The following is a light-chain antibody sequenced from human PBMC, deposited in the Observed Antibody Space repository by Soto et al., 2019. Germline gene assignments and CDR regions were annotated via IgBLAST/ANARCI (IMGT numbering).Light chain of an antibody. Sequence: IQVTQSPSSLSASIGDTVTISCRASQGIATGLAFYQQKPGAPPKLLIYDASTLERGIPSRFSGRGSGTHFILTINNLQPEDFATYYCQQFNSLFGQGTRLEIK. CDR1: QGIATG. V-gene: IGKV1-13*02. CDR2: DAS. CDR3: QQFNSL. J-gene: IGKJ5*01.